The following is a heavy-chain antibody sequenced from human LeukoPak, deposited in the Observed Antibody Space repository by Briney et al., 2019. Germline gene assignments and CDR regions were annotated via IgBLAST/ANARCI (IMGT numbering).Heavy chain of an antibody. CDR2: FSGSGCST. CDR3: AKVLGSGYDVDY. Sequence: PGGSLRLSCAASGFTFSSFAMNWARQAPGQGLGGVSAFSGSGCSTYYADSVKGRFTISRDNSKNTLYLQMNSLRAEDTAVYYCAKVLGSGYDVDYWGQGTLVTVSS. CDR1: GFTFSSFA. J-gene: IGHJ4*02. D-gene: IGHD5-12*01. V-gene: IGHV3-23*01.